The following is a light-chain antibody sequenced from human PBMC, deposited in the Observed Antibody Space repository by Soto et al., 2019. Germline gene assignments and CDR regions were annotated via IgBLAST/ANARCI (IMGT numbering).Light chain of an antibody. CDR2: GAS. CDR1: QSVSSSY. V-gene: IGKV3-20*01. Sequence: EIVLTQSPGTLSLSPGERATLSCRASQSVSSSYLAWYQQKPGQAPRLLIYGASSRATGIPDRFSGSGAGTDFTLTISRLEPEDFAVYYCQPYGSSPYTFGRGTKLEIK. CDR3: QPYGSSPYT. J-gene: IGKJ2*01.